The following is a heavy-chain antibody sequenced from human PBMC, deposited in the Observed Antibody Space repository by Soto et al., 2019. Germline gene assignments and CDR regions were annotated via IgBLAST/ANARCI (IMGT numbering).Heavy chain of an antibody. CDR3: ARHYSGTYGMDV. CDR1: GYTFTSYY. J-gene: IGHJ6*02. CDR2: INPSGGST. V-gene: IGHV1-46*01. D-gene: IGHD6-13*01. Sequence: ASVKVSCKASGYTFTSYYMHWVRQAPGQGLEWMGIINPSGGSTSYAQKFQGRVTMTSDPSTSTVYMELSSLRSEDTAVYYCARHYSGTYGMDVWGQGTTVTVSS.